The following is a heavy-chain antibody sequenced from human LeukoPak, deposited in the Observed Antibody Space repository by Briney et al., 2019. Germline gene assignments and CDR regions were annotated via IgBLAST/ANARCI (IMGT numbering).Heavy chain of an antibody. Sequence: GGSLRLSCAASGFTFSSYAMNWVRQAPGKGLEWVSGISGSGDNSYYADSVKGRFTISRDNSKNTLYLQINSLRAEDTAVYYCAREMGDVTFDYWGQGTLVTVSS. CDR1: GFTFSSYA. D-gene: IGHD3-16*01. CDR3: AREMGDVTFDY. J-gene: IGHJ4*02. V-gene: IGHV3-23*01. CDR2: ISGSGDNS.